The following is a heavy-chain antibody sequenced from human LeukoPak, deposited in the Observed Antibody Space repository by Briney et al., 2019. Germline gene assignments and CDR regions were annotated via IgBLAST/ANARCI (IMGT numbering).Heavy chain of an antibody. Sequence: GRSLRLSCAASGFTFDDYAMHWVRQAPGKGLEWVSGISWNSGSIGYADSVKGRFTISRDNAKNSLYLQMNSLRAEDTALYYWAKDSEYGMDVWGQGTTVTVSS. CDR3: AKDSEYGMDV. V-gene: IGHV3-9*01. J-gene: IGHJ6*02. CDR1: GFTFDDYA. CDR2: ISWNSGSI.